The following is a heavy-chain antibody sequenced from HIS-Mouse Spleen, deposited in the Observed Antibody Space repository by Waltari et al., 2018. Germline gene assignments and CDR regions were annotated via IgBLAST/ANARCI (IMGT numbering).Heavy chain of an antibody. D-gene: IGHD4-17*01. CDR2: INSDGSST. V-gene: IGHV3-74*01. CDR3: ARDAAVTYFDY. J-gene: IGHJ4*02. Sequence: EVQLVESGGGLVQPGGSLRLSGAASGFTLSSSWLHWVRQAPGKGLVWVSRINSDGSSTSYADSVKGRFTISRDNAKNTLYLQMNSLRAEDTAVYYCARDAAVTYFDYWGQGTLVTVSS. CDR1: GFTLSSSW.